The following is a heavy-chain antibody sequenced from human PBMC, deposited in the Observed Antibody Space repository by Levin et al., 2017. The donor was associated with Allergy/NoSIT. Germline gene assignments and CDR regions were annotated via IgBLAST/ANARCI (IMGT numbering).Heavy chain of an antibody. CDR3: ARHPLYSSSWHPFDY. CDR1: GYSFTSYW. Sequence: GGSLRLSCKGSGYSFTSYWIGWVRQMPGKGLEWMGIIYPGDSDTRYSPSFQGQVTISADKSISTAYLQWSSLKASDTAMYYCARHPLYSSSWHPFDYWGQGTLVTVSS. J-gene: IGHJ4*02. D-gene: IGHD6-13*01. CDR2: IYPGDSDT. V-gene: IGHV5-51*01.